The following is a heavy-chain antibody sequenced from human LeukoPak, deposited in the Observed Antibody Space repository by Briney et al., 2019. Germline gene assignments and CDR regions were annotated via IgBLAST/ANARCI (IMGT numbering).Heavy chain of an antibody. CDR1: GFTFSTYD. Sequence: GGSLRLSCAASGFTFSTYDMNWVRQAPGKGLEWLSFITGSGITIHYADSVKGRFTVSRDGAKNSLYLQMNSLRAEDTAVYYCAWTTYSFDWLLDYWGQGTLVTVSS. CDR3: AWTTYSFDWLLDY. D-gene: IGHD3-9*01. V-gene: IGHV3-48*03. J-gene: IGHJ4*02. CDR2: ITGSGITI.